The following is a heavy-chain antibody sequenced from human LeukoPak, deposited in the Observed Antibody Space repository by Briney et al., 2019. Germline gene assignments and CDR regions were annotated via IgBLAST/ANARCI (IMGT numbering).Heavy chain of an antibody. CDR2: ISCNSGSI. V-gene: IGHV3-9*01. J-gene: IGHJ6*02. D-gene: IGHD6-13*01. CDR3: AKDIRRYSSSWYPSRMDV. Sequence: PGRPLRPSCPASGFTFDAYAMHWVRQAPGKGLKWVSGISCNSGSISSADSVKGRCTISSANAKNPLYLQKKSLRTEDAALYYCAKDIRRYSSSWYPSRMDVWGQGTTVTVSS. CDR1: GFTFDAYA.